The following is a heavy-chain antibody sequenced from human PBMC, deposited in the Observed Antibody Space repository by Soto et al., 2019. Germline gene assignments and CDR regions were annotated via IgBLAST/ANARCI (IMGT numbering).Heavy chain of an antibody. J-gene: IGHJ5*02. CDR3: ARLRIATNNYKWFDP. Sequence: SETLSLTCSVSGAALNSGDYYWSWIRQVPGKGLEWIGHIYVTGAVDYNPSLRDRITISQDTSEKQFSLNLRLVTAADTAVYYCARLRIATNNYKWFDPWGQGTLVTVSS. V-gene: IGHV4-31*03. CDR1: GAALNSGDYY. CDR2: IYVTGAV. D-gene: IGHD2-21*01.